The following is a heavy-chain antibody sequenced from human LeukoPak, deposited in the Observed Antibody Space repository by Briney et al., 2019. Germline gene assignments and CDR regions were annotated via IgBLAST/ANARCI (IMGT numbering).Heavy chain of an antibody. CDR2: ISSSSSTI. D-gene: IGHD4-17*01. CDR1: GFTFSSYW. J-gene: IGHJ4*02. CDR3: ARDGPVPVTTPPFFDY. V-gene: IGHV3-48*01. Sequence: GGSLRLSCAASGFTFSSYWMSWVRQAPGKGLEWVSYISSSSSTIYYADSVKGRFTISRDNAKNSLYLQMNSLRAEDTAVYYCARDGPVPVTTPPFFDYWGQGTLVTVSS.